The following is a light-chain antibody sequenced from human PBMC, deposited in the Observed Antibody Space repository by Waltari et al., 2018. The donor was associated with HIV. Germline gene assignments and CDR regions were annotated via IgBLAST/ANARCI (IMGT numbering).Light chain of an antibody. V-gene: IGLV3-25*03. CDR1: GVPKQN. J-gene: IGLJ2*01. Sequence: SYEVPQTPAVSVSPGQTARITCSGDGVPKQNTYWYQQKGGQAPVLVIYKDTERPAGIPERFSGSSSGKTGTLTISGVQAEDEADYYCHSADVTGTYQAFGGGTKLTVL. CDR2: KDT. CDR3: HSADVTGTYQA.